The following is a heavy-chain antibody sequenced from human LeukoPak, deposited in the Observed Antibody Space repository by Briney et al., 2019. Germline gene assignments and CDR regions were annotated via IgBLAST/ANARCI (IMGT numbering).Heavy chain of an antibody. CDR2: IPGSGDST. CDR1: GFTFSSYS. CDR3: AKRATMSGATYYFDY. V-gene: IGHV3-23*01. J-gene: IGHJ4*02. D-gene: IGHD5-12*01. Sequence: EPGGSLRLSCAASGFTFSSYSMNWVRQAPGKGLEWVSAIPGSGDSTYYADSVKGRFAISRDNSNNMLYLQMNSLRAEDTAVYYCAKRATMSGATYYFDYWGQGTLVTVSS.